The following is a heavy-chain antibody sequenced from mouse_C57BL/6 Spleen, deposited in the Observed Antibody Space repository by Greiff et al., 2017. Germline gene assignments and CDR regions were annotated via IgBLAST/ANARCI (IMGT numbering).Heavy chain of an antibody. CDR2: INPNNGGT. Sequence: EVQGVESGPELVKPGASVKIPCKASGYTFTDYNMDWVKQSHGKSLEWIGDINPNNGGTIYNQKFKGKATLTVDKSSSTAYMELRSLTSEDTAVYYCARGYSWFAYWGQGTLVTVSA. D-gene: IGHD1-1*01. J-gene: IGHJ3*01. CDR1: GYTFTDYN. CDR3: ARGYSWFAY. V-gene: IGHV1-18*01.